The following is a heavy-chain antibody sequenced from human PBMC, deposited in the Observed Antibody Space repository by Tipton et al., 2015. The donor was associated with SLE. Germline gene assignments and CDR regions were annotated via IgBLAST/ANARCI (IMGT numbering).Heavy chain of an antibody. J-gene: IGHJ4*02. V-gene: IGHV3-9*01. Sequence: SLRLSCAASGFTFGDYAMHWVRQAPGRGLEWVSGINWNSDNRGYADSVKGRFTISRDNAKNSLYLQINSLRPEDTALYYCAKDIGNSGYLFDYWGQGAPVTVSS. CDR2: INWNSDNR. D-gene: IGHD5-12*01. CDR1: GFTFGDYA. CDR3: AKDIGNSGYLFDY.